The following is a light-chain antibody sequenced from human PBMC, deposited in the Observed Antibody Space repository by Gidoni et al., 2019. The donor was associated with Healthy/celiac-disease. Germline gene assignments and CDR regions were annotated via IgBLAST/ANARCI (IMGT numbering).Light chain of an antibody. Sequence: SYELTQPPSVSASPGHTARITCSGDALPKQYAYWYQQKPGQAPVLVIYKDSERPSGIPERFSGSSSGTTVTLTISGVQAEDEADYYCQSADSSGTYVVFGGGTKLTVL. CDR2: KDS. V-gene: IGLV3-25*03. CDR3: QSADSSGTYVV. J-gene: IGLJ2*01. CDR1: ALPKQY.